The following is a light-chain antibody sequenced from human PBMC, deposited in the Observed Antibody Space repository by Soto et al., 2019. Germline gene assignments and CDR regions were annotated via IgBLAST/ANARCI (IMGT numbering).Light chain of an antibody. J-gene: IGLJ1*01. CDR2: DVS. V-gene: IGLV2-14*01. CDR3: SSYTSSSSLKV. CDR1: SSDVGGYNY. Sequence: QSVLTQPASVSGSPGQSITISCTGTSSDVGGYNYFSWYQQHPGKAPKLMIYDVSNRPSGVSNRFSGSKSGNTASLTISGLKAEDEADYYCSSYTSSSSLKVFGTGTKVTVL.